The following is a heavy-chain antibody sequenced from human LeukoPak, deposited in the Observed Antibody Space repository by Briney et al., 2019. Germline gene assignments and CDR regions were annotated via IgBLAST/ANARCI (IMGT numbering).Heavy chain of an antibody. CDR3: ARDIEYSSSSDY. Sequence: ASVKVSCKAPGYTFTGYYMHWVRQAPGQWLEWMGRINPNSGGTNYAQKFQGRVTMTRDTSISTAYMELSRLRSDDTAVYYCARDIEYSSSSDYWGQGTLVTVSS. J-gene: IGHJ4*02. CDR1: GYTFTGYY. V-gene: IGHV1-2*06. CDR2: INPNSGGT. D-gene: IGHD6-6*01.